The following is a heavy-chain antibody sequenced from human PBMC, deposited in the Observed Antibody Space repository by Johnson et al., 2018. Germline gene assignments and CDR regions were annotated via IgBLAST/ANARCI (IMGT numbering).Heavy chain of an antibody. D-gene: IGHD1-26*01. Sequence: QVQLQESGPCLVKHSEPLALTCTVSGGSISNYYWSWIRQPPGKGLEWIGYIHYTGSTNYNPSLKSRFTISGDTSKNQFSLKLSSVTAADTAVYSCALRERQAVAFDIWGQGTMVTVSS. CDR1: GGSISNYY. J-gene: IGHJ3*02. V-gene: IGHV4-59*03. CDR3: ALRERQAVAFDI. CDR2: IHYTGST.